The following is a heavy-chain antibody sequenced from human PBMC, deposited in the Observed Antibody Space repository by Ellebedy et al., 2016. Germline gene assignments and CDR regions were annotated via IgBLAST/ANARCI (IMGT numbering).Heavy chain of an antibody. D-gene: IGHD4-17*01. CDR3: AKAGDYGDLGY. CDR1: GFTFSSYG. CDR2: ISYDGSNK. Sequence: GESLKISCAASGFTFSSYGMHWVRQAPGKGLEWVAIISYDGSNKYYADSVKGRLTISRDNSKNTLYLQMNSLRAEDTAVYYCAKAGDYGDLGYWGQGTLVTVSS. J-gene: IGHJ4*02. V-gene: IGHV3-30*18.